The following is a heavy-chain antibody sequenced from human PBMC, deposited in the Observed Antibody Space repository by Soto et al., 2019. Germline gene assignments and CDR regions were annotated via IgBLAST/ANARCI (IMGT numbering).Heavy chain of an antibody. D-gene: IGHD2-2*01. J-gene: IGHJ3*02. Sequence: GGSLRLSCAASGFTFDDYAMHWVRQAPGKGLEWVSGISWNSGSIVYADSVKGRFTISRDNAKNSLYLQMNSLRAEDTALYYCAKDIFRGSTSCYAFDIWGQGTMVTVSS. CDR1: GFTFDDYA. CDR3: AKDIFRGSTSCYAFDI. V-gene: IGHV3-9*01. CDR2: ISWNSGSI.